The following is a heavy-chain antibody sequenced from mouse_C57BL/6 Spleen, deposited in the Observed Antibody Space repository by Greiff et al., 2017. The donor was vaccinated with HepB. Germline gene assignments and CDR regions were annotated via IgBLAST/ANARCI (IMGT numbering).Heavy chain of an antibody. D-gene: IGHD3-2*02. CDR2: INPSSGYT. Sequence: VQLQQSGAELAKPGASVKLSCKASGYTFTSYWMHWVKQRPGQGLEWIGYINPSSGYTKYNQKFKDKATLTADKSSSTAYMQLRRLTYEDSAVYYGAREQSRLPFAYWGQGTLVTVSA. CDR3: AREQSRLPFAY. V-gene: IGHV1-7*01. CDR1: GYTFTSYW. J-gene: IGHJ3*01.